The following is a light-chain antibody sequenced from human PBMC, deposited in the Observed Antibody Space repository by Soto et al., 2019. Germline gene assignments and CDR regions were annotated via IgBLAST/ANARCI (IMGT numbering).Light chain of an antibody. CDR3: QKYTNWPLT. CDR1: ESVYSY. CDR2: GAS. V-gene: IGKV3-15*01. J-gene: IGKJ4*01. Sequence: EIVMTQSPATLSVSPGEGLNLSCRASESVYSYLAWYQQKPGQAPRLLIYGASTRATGIPARFSGSGSGTEFTLTISSLQSEDFAVYYCQKYTNWPLTFGGGTRWIS.